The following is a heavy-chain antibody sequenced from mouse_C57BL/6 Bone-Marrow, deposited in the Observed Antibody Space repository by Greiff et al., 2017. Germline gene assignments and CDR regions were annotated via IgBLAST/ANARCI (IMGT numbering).Heavy chain of an antibody. V-gene: IGHV1-39*01. CDR3: ARWDYHWYFDV. Sequence: EVKLQESGPELVKPGASVKISCKASGYSFTDYNMNWVKQSNGKSLEWIGVINPNYGTTSYNQKFKGKATLTVDQSSSTADMQLNSLTSEDSAVYYSARWDYHWYFDVWGTGTTVTVSS. D-gene: IGHD2-4*01. CDR1: GYSFTDYN. J-gene: IGHJ1*03. CDR2: INPNYGTT.